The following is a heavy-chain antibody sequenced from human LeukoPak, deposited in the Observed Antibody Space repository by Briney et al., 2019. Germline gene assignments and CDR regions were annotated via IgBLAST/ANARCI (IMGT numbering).Heavy chain of an antibody. CDR3: ARDRWGNWNYFSDAFDI. CDR2: INPNSGGT. CDR1: GYTFTGYY. V-gene: IGHV1-2*06. Sequence: ASVKVSCKASGYTFTGYYMHWVRQAPGQGLEWMGRINPNSGGTNYAQKFQGRVTMTGDTSSSTAYMELSRLRSDDTAVYYCARDRWGNWNYFSDAFDIWGQGTMVTVSS. D-gene: IGHD1-7*01. J-gene: IGHJ3*02.